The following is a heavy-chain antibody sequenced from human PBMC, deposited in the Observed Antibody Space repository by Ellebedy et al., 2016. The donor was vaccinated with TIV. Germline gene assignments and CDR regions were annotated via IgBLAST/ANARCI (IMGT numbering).Heavy chain of an antibody. J-gene: IGHJ4*02. Sequence: GESLKISCAVSGFPFSSYNMNWIRQAPGKGLEWVSAVNSVSTYMFYADSVKGRFTVSRDNAKNSLYLQMNNLRAEDTAVYYCARDFDTAPMKTIFDYWGQGTLVTVSS. V-gene: IGHV3-21*01. D-gene: IGHD5-18*01. CDR1: GFPFSSYN. CDR2: VNSVSTYM. CDR3: ARDFDTAPMKTIFDY.